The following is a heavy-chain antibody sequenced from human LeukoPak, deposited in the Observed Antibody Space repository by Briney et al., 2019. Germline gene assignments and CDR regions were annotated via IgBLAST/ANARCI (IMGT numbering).Heavy chain of an antibody. CDR2: IIGIFGTA. J-gene: IGHJ3*02. CDR3: ASLGYYDSSGYYAYAFDI. Sequence: SANVSCKASGGTFSSYAISWVRQAHGQGLEWMGRIIGIFGTANYAQKFQGRVTITADKSTSTAYMELSSLRSEDTAVYYCASLGYYDSSGYYAYAFDIWGQGTMVSVSS. V-gene: IGHV1-69*06. D-gene: IGHD3-22*01. CDR1: GGTFSSYA.